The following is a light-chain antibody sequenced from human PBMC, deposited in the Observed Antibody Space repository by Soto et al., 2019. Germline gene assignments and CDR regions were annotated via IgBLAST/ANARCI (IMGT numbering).Light chain of an antibody. CDR2: GNS. V-gene: IGLV1-40*01. J-gene: IGLJ2*01. Sequence: QSVLTQPPSVSGAPGQRVTISCTGSSSNIGTGYDVHWYQQLPGTAPKLLTYGNSNRPSGVPDRFSGSKSGSSASLAITGLQAEDEANYYCQSYDILSGPVLGGGTQLTVL. CDR3: QSYDILSGPV. CDR1: SSNIGTGYD.